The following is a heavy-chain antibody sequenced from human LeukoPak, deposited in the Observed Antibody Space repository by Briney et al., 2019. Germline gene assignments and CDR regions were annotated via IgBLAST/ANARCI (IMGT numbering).Heavy chain of an antibody. Sequence: PGGSLRLSCGASGFTFSNYAMNWVRQAPGKGLEWVSGISGSDNSIYYADSVKGRFTISRDNSRNTLYLQMDSLRAEDTALYYCARSRSESIAGAADYWGQGSLVTVSS. CDR2: ISGSDNSI. CDR1: GFTFSNYA. V-gene: IGHV3-23*01. CDR3: ARSRSESIAGAADY. J-gene: IGHJ4*02. D-gene: IGHD6-13*01.